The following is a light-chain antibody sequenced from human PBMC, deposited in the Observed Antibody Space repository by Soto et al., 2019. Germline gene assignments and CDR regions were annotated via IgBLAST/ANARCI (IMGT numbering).Light chain of an antibody. CDR1: SSDVVGYNY. CDR2: DVS. CDR3: SSYTSSSTLVV. J-gene: IGLJ2*01. V-gene: IGLV2-14*01. Sequence: QSALTQPASVSGSPGQSITISCTGTSSDVVGYNYVSWYQQHPGKAPKLMIYDVSNRPSGVSNRFSGSKSGNTASLTISGLQAEDEADYYCSSYTSSSTLVVFGGGTKFTVL.